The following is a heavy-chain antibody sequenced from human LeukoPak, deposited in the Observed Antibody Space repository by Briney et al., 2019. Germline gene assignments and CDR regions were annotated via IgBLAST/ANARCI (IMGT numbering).Heavy chain of an antibody. D-gene: IGHD3-3*01. Sequence: PGGSLRLSCAASGFSFSSSGMNWVRQAPGKGLEWVSTSGTDGDTYYADSVKGRFTISRDNSKNTLYLQMNSLRAEDTAVYYCAKDLYYDFWSGYYYYWGQGTLVTVSS. CDR3: AKDLYYDFWSGYYYY. CDR1: GFSFSSSG. J-gene: IGHJ4*02. CDR2: SGTDGDT. V-gene: IGHV3-23*01.